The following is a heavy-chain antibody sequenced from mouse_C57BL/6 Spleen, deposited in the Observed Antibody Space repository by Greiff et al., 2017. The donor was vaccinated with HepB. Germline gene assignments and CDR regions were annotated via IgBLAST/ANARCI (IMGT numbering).Heavy chain of an antibody. CDR1: GFTFSDAW. D-gene: IGHD2-4*01. CDR3: TRGDYDVGDYAMDY. V-gene: IGHV6-6*01. CDR2: IRNKANNHAT. Sequence: EVKLVESGGGLVQPGGSMKLSCAASGFTFSDAWMDWVRQSPEKGLEWVAEIRNKANNHATYYAESVKGRFTISRDDSKSSVYLQMNSLRAEDTGIYYCTRGDYDVGDYAMDYWGQGTSVTVSS. J-gene: IGHJ4*01.